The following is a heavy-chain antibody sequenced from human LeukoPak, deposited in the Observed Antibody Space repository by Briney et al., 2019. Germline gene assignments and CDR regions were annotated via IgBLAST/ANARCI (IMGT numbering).Heavy chain of an antibody. V-gene: IGHV4-34*01. CDR1: SGSFSGYY. CDR3: ARGSSYFETSGYSDY. D-gene: IGHD3-22*01. CDR2: VNHSGGT. J-gene: IGHJ4*02. Sequence: PSETLSLTCAVYSGSFSGYYWSWIRQPPGKGLEWIGEVNHSGGTNYNPSLQSRVSISVDTSKNQLSLKMSSVTAADTAVYYCARGSSYFETSGYSDYWGQGTQITVSS.